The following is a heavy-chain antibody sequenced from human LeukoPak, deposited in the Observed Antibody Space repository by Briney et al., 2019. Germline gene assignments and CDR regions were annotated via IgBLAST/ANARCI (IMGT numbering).Heavy chain of an antibody. V-gene: IGHV3-7*01. CDR1: GFTFSTSW. J-gene: IGHJ3*02. CDR3: ARAYGDYRWLQAFDI. D-gene: IGHD4-17*01. Sequence: PGGSLRLSCAASGFTFSTSWMTWVRQAPGTGLEWVANIKQDGSEKYYVDSVKGRFTISRDNAENSLYLQMNSLRAEDTAVYYCARAYGDYRWLQAFDIWGQGTMVTVSS. CDR2: IKQDGSEK.